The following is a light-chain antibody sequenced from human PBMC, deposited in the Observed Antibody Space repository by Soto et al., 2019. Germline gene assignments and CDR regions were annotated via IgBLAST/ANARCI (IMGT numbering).Light chain of an antibody. Sequence: EIVLTQSPGTLSLSPGEIATLSCGASQSVSSSYLAWYQQKPGQAPRLLIYGASSRATGIPDRFSGSGSGTDFTLTISRLEPEDFAVYYCQQYGSSPTWTFGQGTKVEIK. CDR1: QSVSSSY. CDR3: QQYGSSPTWT. J-gene: IGKJ1*01. V-gene: IGKV3-20*01. CDR2: GAS.